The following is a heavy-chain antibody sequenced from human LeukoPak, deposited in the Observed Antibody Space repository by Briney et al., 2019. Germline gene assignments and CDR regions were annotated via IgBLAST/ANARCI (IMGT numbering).Heavy chain of an antibody. J-gene: IGHJ4*02. CDR2: IIPILGIA. V-gene: IGHV1-69*04. Sequence: AVPVSCMPSGGTFLSYAISWVRQAPGQGRAGMGRIIPILGIANYAQKFQGRVTITADKSTSTAYMELSSLRSEDTAVYYCARDEDGGNSYGWGQGTLVTVSS. CDR3: ARDEDGGNSYG. D-gene: IGHD4-23*01. CDR1: GGTFLSYA.